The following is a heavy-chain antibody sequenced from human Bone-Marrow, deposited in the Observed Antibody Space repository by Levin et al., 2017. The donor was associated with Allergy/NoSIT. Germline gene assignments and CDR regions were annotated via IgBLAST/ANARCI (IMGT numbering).Heavy chain of an antibody. Sequence: ETLSLTCAVSGFTFNTHAMSWVRQAPGKGLEWVSAISASGGTTYYAESVKGRFTISRDNPKNTLYLQMDSLGAEDTALYYCASYCVSSSCSGYHYGMGVWGQGTTVTVSS. V-gene: IGHV3-23*01. CDR2: ISASGGTT. D-gene: IGHD2-21*01. J-gene: IGHJ6*02. CDR1: GFTFNTHA. CDR3: ASYCVSSSCSGYHYGMGV.